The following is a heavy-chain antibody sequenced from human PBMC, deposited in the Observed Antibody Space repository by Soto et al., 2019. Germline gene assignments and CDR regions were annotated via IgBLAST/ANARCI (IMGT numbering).Heavy chain of an antibody. CDR2: INHSGST. Sequence: PSETLSLTCAVYGGSFSGYYWSWIRQPPGKGLEWIGEINHSGSTNYNPSLKSRVTISVDTSKNQFSLKLSSVTAADTAVYYCARGRVDTAMVLLDYWGQGTLVTV. V-gene: IGHV4-34*01. D-gene: IGHD5-18*01. J-gene: IGHJ4*02. CDR1: GGSFSGYY. CDR3: ARGRVDTAMVLLDY.